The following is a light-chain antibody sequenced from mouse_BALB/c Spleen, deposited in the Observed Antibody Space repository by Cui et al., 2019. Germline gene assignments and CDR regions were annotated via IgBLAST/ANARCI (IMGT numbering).Light chain of an antibody. Sequence: QIVLTQSRAIMSASPGEKVTMTCSASSSVSYMHWYQQKSGTSPKRWIYDTSKLASGVPARFSGSGSGTSYSLTVSSMEAEDAATYYCQQWSSNPPTFGGGTKLEIK. CDR2: DTS. V-gene: IGKV4-59*01. J-gene: IGKJ2*01. CDR3: QQWSSNPPT. CDR1: SSVSY.